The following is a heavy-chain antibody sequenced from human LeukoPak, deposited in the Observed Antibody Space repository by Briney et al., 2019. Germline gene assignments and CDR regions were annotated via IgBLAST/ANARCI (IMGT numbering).Heavy chain of an antibody. J-gene: IGHJ3*02. Sequence: NPSETLSLTCTVSGGSISSYYWSWIRQPPGKGLEWIGYNYYSGSTNYNPSLKSRVTISVDTSKNQFSLKLSSVTAADTAVYYCARGDGLWFGELLSAFDIWGQGTMVTVSS. CDR2: NYYSGST. V-gene: IGHV4-59*01. CDR1: GGSISSYY. D-gene: IGHD3-10*01. CDR3: ARGDGLWFGELLSAFDI.